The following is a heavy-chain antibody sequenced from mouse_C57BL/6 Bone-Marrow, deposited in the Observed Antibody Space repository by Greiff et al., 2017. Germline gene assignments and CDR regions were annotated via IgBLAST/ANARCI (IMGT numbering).Heavy chain of an antibody. D-gene: IGHD1-1*01. V-gene: IGHV1-69*01. CDR3: ARDSYYYGSSLFAY. J-gene: IGHJ3*01. CDR1: GYTFTSYW. Sequence: QVQLQQPGAELVMPGASVKLSCKASGYTFTSYWMHWVKQRPGQGLEWIGELDPSDSYTNYNQKFKGKSTLTVDKSSSTAYMQLSSLTSEDSAVYYCARDSYYYGSSLFAYWGQGTLVTVSA. CDR2: LDPSDSYT.